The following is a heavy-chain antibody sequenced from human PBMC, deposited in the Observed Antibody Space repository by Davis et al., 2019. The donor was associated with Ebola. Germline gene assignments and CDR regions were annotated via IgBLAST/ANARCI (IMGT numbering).Heavy chain of an antibody. Sequence: ASVKVSCKASGYTFTNYYMHWVRQAPGQGLEWMGWITPYNGRANYGQKFQGRVTMTTDTSTTSAYMELRSLTSDDTAVYYCARGLLDHGDYAGWGLDVWGQGTTVTVSS. CDR3: ARGLLDHGDYAGWGLDV. CDR2: ITPYNGRA. J-gene: IGHJ6*02. V-gene: IGHV1-18*04. D-gene: IGHD4-17*01. CDR1: GYTFTNYY.